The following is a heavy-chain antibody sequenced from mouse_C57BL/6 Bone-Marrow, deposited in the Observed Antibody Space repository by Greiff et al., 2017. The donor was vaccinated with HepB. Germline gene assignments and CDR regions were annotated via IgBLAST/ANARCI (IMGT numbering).Heavy chain of an antibody. CDR2: IWRGGST. CDR3: AESNGRSYWYFGV. J-gene: IGHJ1*03. V-gene: IGHV2-5*01. Sequence: VKLMESGPGLVQPSQSLSITCTVSGFSLTSYGVHWVRQSPGKGLEWLGVIWRGGSTDYNAAFMSRLSITKDNSKSQVFFKMNSLQADDTAIYYFAESNGRSYWYFGVWGTGTTVTVSS. D-gene: IGHD1-1*01. CDR1: GFSLTSYG.